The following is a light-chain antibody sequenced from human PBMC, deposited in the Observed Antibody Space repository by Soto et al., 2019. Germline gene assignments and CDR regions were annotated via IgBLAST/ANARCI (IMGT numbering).Light chain of an antibody. CDR2: GAS. J-gene: IGKJ1*01. Sequence: EIVMPQSPATLSVSPGERATLSCRASQSVSSNLAWYQQKPGQAPRLLIYGASTRATGIPARFSGSGSGTEFTLTISSLQSEDFAVYYCQQYNNWPETFGQGTKVE. V-gene: IGKV3-15*01. CDR1: QSVSSN. CDR3: QQYNNWPET.